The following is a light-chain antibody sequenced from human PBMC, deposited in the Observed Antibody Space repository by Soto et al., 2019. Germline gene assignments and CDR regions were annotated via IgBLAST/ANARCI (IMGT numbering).Light chain of an antibody. CDR2: EVS. Sequence: QSALTQPRSVSGSPGQSITISCTGTSSDVGGYNYVSWYQQHPGRAPKLMIYEVSNRPSGVYNRFSGSKSGNTASLTISGLQAEDEAEYYCSSYTSSSTRVFGTGTKVTVL. J-gene: IGLJ1*01. CDR1: SSDVGGYNY. CDR3: SSYTSSSTRV. V-gene: IGLV2-14*01.